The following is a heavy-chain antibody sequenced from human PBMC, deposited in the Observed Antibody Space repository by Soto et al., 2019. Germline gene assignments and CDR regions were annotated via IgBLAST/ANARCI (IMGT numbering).Heavy chain of an antibody. V-gene: IGHV3-64*02. CDR2: ISSNGGST. CDR3: ARDGAYCGGDCYPDWYFDL. CDR1: GFTFSSYA. D-gene: IGHD2-21*02. J-gene: IGHJ2*01. Sequence: EVQLVESGEGLVQPGGSLRLSCAASGFTFSSYAMHWVRQAPGKGLEYVSAISSNGGSTYYADSVKGRFTISRDNSKNTLYLQMGSLRAEDMAVYYRARDGAYCGGDCYPDWYFDLWGRGTLVTVSS.